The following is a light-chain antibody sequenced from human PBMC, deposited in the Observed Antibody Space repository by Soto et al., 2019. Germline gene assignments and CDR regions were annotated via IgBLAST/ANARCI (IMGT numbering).Light chain of an antibody. V-gene: IGKV3-20*01. Sequence: DTVLTQSPGTLSLSPGDRATLSCRTSQTIRNNYLAWYQQKGSQAPRLLIYGSSRRAGGIPDRFSGSGSGTDFTLTSSRLEPEDFAVYYCQQYGSSPRTFGQGTKLEIK. CDR2: GSS. J-gene: IGKJ2*01. CDR3: QQYGSSPRT. CDR1: QTIRNNY.